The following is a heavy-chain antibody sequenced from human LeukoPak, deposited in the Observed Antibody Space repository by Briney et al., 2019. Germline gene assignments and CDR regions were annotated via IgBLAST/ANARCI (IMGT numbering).Heavy chain of an antibody. CDR1: GYIFTGYY. Sequence: ASVKVSCKASGYIFTGYYMHWGRQAPGQGLEGMGWINPNSGATNYAQKFQGRVTMTRDTSISTAYMELSRLRSDDTAVYYCARSAPTLTYDILTGYLGYWGQGTLVTVSS. CDR3: ARSAPTLTYDILTGYLGY. V-gene: IGHV1-2*02. CDR2: INPNSGAT. D-gene: IGHD3-9*01. J-gene: IGHJ4*02.